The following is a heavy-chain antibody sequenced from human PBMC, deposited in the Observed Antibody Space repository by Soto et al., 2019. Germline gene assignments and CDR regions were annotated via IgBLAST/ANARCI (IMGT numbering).Heavy chain of an antibody. V-gene: IGHV1-69*13. Sequence: SVKVSCKASGGTFSSYAISWVRQAPGQGLEWMGGIIPIFGTANYAQKFQGRVTITADESTSTAYMELSSLRSEDTAVYYCARGQVVVVAAYYGRDVWGQGTTVTVSS. D-gene: IGHD2-15*01. CDR1: GGTFSSYA. J-gene: IGHJ6*02. CDR2: IIPIFGTA. CDR3: ARGQVVVVAAYYGRDV.